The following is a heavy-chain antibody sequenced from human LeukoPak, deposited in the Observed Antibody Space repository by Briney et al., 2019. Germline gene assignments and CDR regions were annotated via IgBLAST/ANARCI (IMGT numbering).Heavy chain of an antibody. CDR3: ARARIVGESSLQY. V-gene: IGHV1-46*01. Sequence: ASVTVSCMASGYTFTSYYMHWVRQAPGQGLEWMGIINPSGGSTSYAQKFQGRVTMTRDTSTSTVYMELSSLRSEDTAVYYCARARIVGESSLQYWGQGTLVTVSS. CDR1: GYTFTSYY. D-gene: IGHD1-26*01. CDR2: INPSGGST. J-gene: IGHJ4*02.